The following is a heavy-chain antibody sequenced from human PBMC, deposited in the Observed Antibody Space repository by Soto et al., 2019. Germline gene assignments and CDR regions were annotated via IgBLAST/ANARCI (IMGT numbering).Heavy chain of an antibody. D-gene: IGHD2-2*01. CDR1: GFSLRDYY. CDR2: INGDGSII. V-gene: IGHV3-74*01. J-gene: IGHJ4*02. Sequence: PGGSLRLSCAASGFSLRDYYMHWVRQAPGKGLVWVSHINGDGSIIDHADSVKGRFTISRDNSRNTLYLQMSGLRVEDTAVYYCAKDRYCSATSCQDFGSWGQGTLVTVSS. CDR3: AKDRYCSATSCQDFGS.